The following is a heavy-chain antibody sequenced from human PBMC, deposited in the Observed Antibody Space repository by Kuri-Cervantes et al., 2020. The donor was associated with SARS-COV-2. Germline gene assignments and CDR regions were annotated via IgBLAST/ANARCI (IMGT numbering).Heavy chain of an antibody. CDR1: GFTFSSYG. Sequence: GESLKISCAASGFTFSSYGMHWVRQAPGKGLEWVAVIWYDGSNKYYADSVKGRFTISRDNSNNTLYLQMNSLRAEDTAVYYSARNAVAGTYYYYMDVWGKGTTVTVSS. CDR2: IWYDGSNK. V-gene: IGHV3-33*01. CDR3: ARNAVAGTYYYYMDV. D-gene: IGHD6-19*01. J-gene: IGHJ6*03.